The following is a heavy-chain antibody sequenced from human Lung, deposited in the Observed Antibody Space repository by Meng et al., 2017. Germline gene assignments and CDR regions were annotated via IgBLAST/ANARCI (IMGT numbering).Heavy chain of an antibody. J-gene: IGHJ4*02. Sequence: GESLKISCAASGFTFSRYAMNWVRQAPGKGLEWVSTISGSGLSTFYADSVKGRFTISRDISKNTLYLQMNSLRPDDTAVYYCAKDSGTYAPGHWGQGTLVTVS. CDR2: ISGSGLST. D-gene: IGHD1-26*01. V-gene: IGHV3-23*01. CDR3: AKDSGTYAPGH. CDR1: GFTFSRYA.